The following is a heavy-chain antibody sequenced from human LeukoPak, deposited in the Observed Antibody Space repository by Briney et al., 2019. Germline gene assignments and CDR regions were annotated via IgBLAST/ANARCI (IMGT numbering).Heavy chain of an antibody. CDR3: AREAAGTPNFDY. Sequence: PGGSLRLSCAASGFTFSSYSMNWVRQAPGKGLEWVSSISSSSSYIYYADSVKGRFTISRDNAKNSLYLQMNSLRAEDTAVYYCAREAAGTPNFDYWGQGTLVTVSS. J-gene: IGHJ4*02. D-gene: IGHD6-13*01. V-gene: IGHV3-21*01. CDR1: GFTFSSYS. CDR2: ISSSSSYI.